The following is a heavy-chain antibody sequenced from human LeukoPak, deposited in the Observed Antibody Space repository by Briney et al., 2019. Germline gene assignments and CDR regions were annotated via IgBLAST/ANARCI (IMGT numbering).Heavy chain of an antibody. J-gene: IGHJ3*02. CDR2: IYYSGST. V-gene: IGHV4-59*08. CDR3: ARQGWVYYYDSSGLDAFDI. Sequence: SETLSLTCTVSGGSISSYYWSWIRQPPGKGLEWIGYIYYSGSTNYNPSLKSRVTISVDTSKNQFSLKLSSVTAADTAAYYCARQGWVYYYDSSGLDAFDIWGQGTMVTVSS. CDR1: GGSISSYY. D-gene: IGHD3-22*01.